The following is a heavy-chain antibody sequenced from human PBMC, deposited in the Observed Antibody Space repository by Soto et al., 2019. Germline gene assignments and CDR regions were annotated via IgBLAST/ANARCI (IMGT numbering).Heavy chain of an antibody. CDR2: IWYSGRNK. V-gene: IGHV3-33*01. J-gene: IGHJ4*02. CDR1: GFTFSSYG. Sequence: GGSLRLSCAASGFTFSSYGMHWVRQAPGKGLEWVEIIWYSGRNKYHAESVKGRFTISRDNSKNTLYLQMNSLRAEDTGVYYCARDRGSIPANGINFDFWGQGNLVTVSS. CDR3: ARDRGSIPANGINFDF. D-gene: IGHD6-13*01.